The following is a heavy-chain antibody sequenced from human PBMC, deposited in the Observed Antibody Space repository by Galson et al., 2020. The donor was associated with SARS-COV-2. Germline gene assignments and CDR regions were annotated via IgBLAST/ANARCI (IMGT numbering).Heavy chain of an antibody. D-gene: IGHD2-21*01. CDR2: INPSGGST. V-gene: IGHV1-46*01. Sequence: ASVKVSCKASGYTFTSYYMHWVRQAPGQGLEWMGIINPSGGSTSYAQKFQGRVTMTRDTSTSTVYMELSSLRSEDTAVYYCARDAEDRAYCGGDCYSVNPERLAIDYWGQGTLVTVSS. CDR3: ARDAEDRAYCGGDCYSVNPERLAIDY. CDR1: GYTFTSYY. J-gene: IGHJ4*02.